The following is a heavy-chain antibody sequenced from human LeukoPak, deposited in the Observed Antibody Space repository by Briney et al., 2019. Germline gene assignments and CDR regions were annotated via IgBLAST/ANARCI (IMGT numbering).Heavy chain of an antibody. D-gene: IGHD3-22*01. J-gene: IGHJ4*02. CDR1: GFTLISYW. V-gene: IGHV3-7*01. CDR3: ARHYDGTGYSLDY. CDR2: IKEDGSQK. Sequence: GGALRVSCAASGFTLISYWMTWVRQAPGKGLECVSNIKEDGSQKLYLDSVKGRFTISRDNAKDSLFLQMNSLRAEDTAVYYCARHYDGTGYSLDYWGQGTLVTVSS.